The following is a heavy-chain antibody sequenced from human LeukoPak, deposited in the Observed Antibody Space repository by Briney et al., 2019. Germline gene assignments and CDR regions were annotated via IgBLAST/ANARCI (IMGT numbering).Heavy chain of an antibody. J-gene: IGHJ4*02. D-gene: IGHD1-14*01. CDR1: GGSISSSGYY. V-gene: IGHV4-39*07. CDR3: ARGGDRRGFDY. Sequence: SETLSLTCSVSGGSISSSGYYWGWIRQPPGKGLEWIGSSYYSGNTYYNPSLKSRVTISVDTSKNQFSLRLRSPTAADTAVYYCARGGDRRGFDYWGQGTLVSVSS. CDR2: SYYSGNT.